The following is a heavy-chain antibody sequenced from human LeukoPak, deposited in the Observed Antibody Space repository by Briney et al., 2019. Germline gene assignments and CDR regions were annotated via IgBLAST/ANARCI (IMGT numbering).Heavy chain of an antibody. CDR3: ARLGPTRPMIVVAPDY. CDR1: GYTFTSYG. D-gene: IGHD3-22*01. CDR2: ISAYNGNT. J-gene: IGHJ4*02. Sequence: RASVKVSCKASGYTFTSYGISWVRQAPGQGLEWMGWISAYNGNTNYAQKLQGRVTMTTDTSTSTAYMELRSLRSDDTAVYYCARLGPTRPMIVVAPDYWGQGTLVTVSS. V-gene: IGHV1-18*01.